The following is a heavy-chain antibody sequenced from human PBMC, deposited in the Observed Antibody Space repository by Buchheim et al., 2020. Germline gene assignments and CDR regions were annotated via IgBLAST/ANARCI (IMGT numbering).Heavy chain of an antibody. CDR3: ARGGWGQDIVVVPAAMPDWFDP. CDR1: GFTFSSYW. J-gene: IGHJ5*02. CDR2: IKQDGSEK. V-gene: IGHV3-7*01. D-gene: IGHD2-2*01. Sequence: EVQLVESGGGLVQPGGSLRLSCAASGFTFSSYWMSWVRQAPGKGLEWVANIKQDGSEKYYVDSVKGRFTISRDNAKNSLYLQMNSLRAEDTAVYYCARGGWGQDIVVVPAAMPDWFDPWGQGTL.